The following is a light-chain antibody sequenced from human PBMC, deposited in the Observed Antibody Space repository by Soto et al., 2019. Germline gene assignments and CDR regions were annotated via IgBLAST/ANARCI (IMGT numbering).Light chain of an antibody. J-gene: IGLJ2*01. V-gene: IGLV2-8*01. CDR3: SSYAGSDILL. CDR2: EVD. Sequence: QSALTQPPSASGSPGQSVTVSCTGTSTDVGGYNSVSWYQQHPGKAPKLIIYEVDKRPSGVPDRFSGSKSGYTASLTVFGLQDDDEADYFCSSYAGSDILLFGGGTKLTVL. CDR1: STDVGGYNS.